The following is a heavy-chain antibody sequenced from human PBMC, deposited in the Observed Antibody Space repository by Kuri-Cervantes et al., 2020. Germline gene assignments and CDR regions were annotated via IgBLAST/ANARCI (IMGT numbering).Heavy chain of an antibody. J-gene: IGHJ6*03. V-gene: IGHV3-13*01. CDR1: GFTFSSYD. CDR2: IGTAGDT. CDR3: ARMTYMDV. Sequence: GESLKISCAASGFTFSSYDMHWVRQATGKGLEWVSAIGTAGDTYYPGSVKGRLTISRENAKNSLYLQMNSLRAEDTGVYYCARMTYMDVWGKGTTVTVSS.